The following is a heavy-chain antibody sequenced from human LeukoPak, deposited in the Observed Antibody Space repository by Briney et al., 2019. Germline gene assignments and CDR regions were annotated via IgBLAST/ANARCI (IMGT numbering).Heavy chain of an antibody. CDR3: ARVRGYSGYVSG. CDR1: GYTFTGYY. D-gene: IGHD5-12*01. CDR2: INPNSGGT. J-gene: IGHJ4*02. Sequence: ASVKVSCKASGYTFTGYYMHWVRQAPGQGLAWMGWINPNSGGTNYAQKFQGRVTMTRDTSISTAYMELSRLRSDDTAVYYCARVRGYSGYVSGWGQGTLVTVSS. V-gene: IGHV1-2*02.